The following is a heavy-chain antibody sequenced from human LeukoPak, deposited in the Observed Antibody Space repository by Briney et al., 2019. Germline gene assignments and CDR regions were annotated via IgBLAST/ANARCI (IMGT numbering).Heavy chain of an antibody. V-gene: IGHV4-39*07. D-gene: IGHD6-6*01. CDR2: IFYTGST. CDR1: GGSISSSSHY. CDR3: ARFLSSSFDY. Sequence: SETLSLTCTVSGGSISSSSHYWAWIRQPPGKGLEWIGSIFYTGSTNYNPSLNSRVTISVDTSKNQFSLKLTSVTAADTAVYYCARFLSSSFDYWGQGTLVTVSS. J-gene: IGHJ4*02.